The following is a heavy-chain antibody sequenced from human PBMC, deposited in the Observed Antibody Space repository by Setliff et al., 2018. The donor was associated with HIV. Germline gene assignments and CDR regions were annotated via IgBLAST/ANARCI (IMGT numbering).Heavy chain of an antibody. Sequence: SETLSLTCTVSGGSISSNTAYSWAWIRQPPGKGLEWIGAFYYSGSTFYTPSLKSRLTISADMSTNQLSLKLSSVTAADAAVYYCAKVNGYCSGGSCHGYNAMDVWGQGTTVTVSS. D-gene: IGHD2-15*01. V-gene: IGHV4-39*01. CDR2: FYYSGST. CDR3: AKVNGYCSGGSCHGYNAMDV. CDR1: GGSISSNTAYS. J-gene: IGHJ6*02.